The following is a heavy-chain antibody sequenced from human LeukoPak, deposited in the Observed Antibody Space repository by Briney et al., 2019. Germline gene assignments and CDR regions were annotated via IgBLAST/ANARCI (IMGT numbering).Heavy chain of an antibody. CDR2: INHSGST. J-gene: IGHJ4*02. Sequence: SETLSLTCAVYGGSFSGYYWSWIRQPPGKGLEWIGEINHSGSTNYNPSLKSRVTISVDTSKNQFSLKLSSVTAADTAVYYCARGGYYDYVWGSYRHNDYFDYWGQGTLVTVSS. CDR1: GGSFSGYY. V-gene: IGHV4-34*01. CDR3: ARGGYYDYVWGSYRHNDYFDY. D-gene: IGHD3-16*02.